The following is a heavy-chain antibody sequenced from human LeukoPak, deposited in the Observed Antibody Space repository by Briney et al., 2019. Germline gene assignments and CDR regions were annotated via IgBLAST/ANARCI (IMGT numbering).Heavy chain of an antibody. D-gene: IGHD3-16*01. Sequence: GGSLRLSCAASGFTFSSYDMHWVRQATGKGLEWVSAIGTAGDTHYPGSVKGRFTISRENAKKSLYLQMNSLRAGDTAVYYCARGSGGAFDIWGQGTMVTASS. V-gene: IGHV3-13*01. CDR2: IGTAGDT. CDR1: GFTFSSYD. CDR3: ARGSGGAFDI. J-gene: IGHJ3*02.